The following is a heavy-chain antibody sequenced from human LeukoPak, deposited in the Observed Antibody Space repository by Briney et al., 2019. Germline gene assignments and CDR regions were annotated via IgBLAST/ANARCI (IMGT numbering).Heavy chain of an antibody. CDR2: INPNSDRK. J-gene: IGHJ4*02. CDR3: ARDPRDTYYFHY. V-gene: IGHV1-2*02. D-gene: IGHD5-18*01. CDR1: GCSLTGYY. Sequence: SVTVSCKASGCSLTGYYIHWVRQAPGQGLEWMGWINPNSDRKNYAQKFQGRVTMTRDTSISTPYMELSSLRSDDTAVYYCARDPRDTYYFHYWGQGTLVTVSS.